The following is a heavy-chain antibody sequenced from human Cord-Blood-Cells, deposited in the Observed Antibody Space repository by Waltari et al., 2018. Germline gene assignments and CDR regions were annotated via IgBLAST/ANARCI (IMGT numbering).Heavy chain of an antibody. CDR2: IIPIFGTA. Sequence: QVQLVQSGAEVKKPGSSVKVSCKASGGTFSSYAISWVRQAPVQGLCWMGGIIPIFGTANYAQKFQGRVTITADESTSTAYMELSSLRSEDTAVYYCASENPGIAAAGTDYFDYWGQGTLVTVSS. V-gene: IGHV1-69*01. J-gene: IGHJ4*02. CDR1: GGTFSSYA. D-gene: IGHD6-13*01. CDR3: ASENPGIAAAGTDYFDY.